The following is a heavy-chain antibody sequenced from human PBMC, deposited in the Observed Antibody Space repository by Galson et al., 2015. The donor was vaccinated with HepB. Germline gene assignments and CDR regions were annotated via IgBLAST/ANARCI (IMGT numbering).Heavy chain of an antibody. CDR3: ARDLGAARGGNYYYYYGMDV. V-gene: IGHV1-8*01. J-gene: IGHJ6*02. CDR1: GYTFTSYD. Sequence: SVKVSCKASGYTFTSYDINWVRQATGQGLEWMGWMNPNSGNTGYAQKFQGRVTMTRNTSISTAYMELSSLRSEDTAVYYCARDLGAARGGNYYYYYGMDVWGQGTTVTVSS. CDR2: MNPNSGNT. D-gene: IGHD3-16*01.